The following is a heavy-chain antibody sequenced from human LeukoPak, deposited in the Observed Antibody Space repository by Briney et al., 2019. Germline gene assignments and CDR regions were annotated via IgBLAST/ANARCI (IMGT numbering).Heavy chain of an antibody. CDR3: ARELGARFDP. Sequence: GGSLRLSCAASGFTFSSYAIHWVRQAPGKGLEWVAVISYDGSNKYYADSVKGRFTISRDNSKNTLYLQMNSLRAEDTAVYYCARELGARFDPWGQGTLVTVSS. J-gene: IGHJ5*02. V-gene: IGHV3-30*04. CDR1: GFTFSSYA. CDR2: ISYDGSNK.